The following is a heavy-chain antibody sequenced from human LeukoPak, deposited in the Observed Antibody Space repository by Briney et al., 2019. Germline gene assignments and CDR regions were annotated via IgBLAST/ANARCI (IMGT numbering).Heavy chain of an antibody. Sequence: GGSLRLPCAVSGFSVSSNFMNWVRQAPGKGLDWVSVIYSSGSTYYADSVKGRFTISRDNAKNSLYLQMNSLRAEDTAVYYCARDQGGGYSYGWQSFDYWGQGTLVTVSS. CDR3: ARDQGGGYSYGWQSFDY. J-gene: IGHJ4*02. CDR1: GFSVSSNF. V-gene: IGHV3-53*01. D-gene: IGHD5-18*01. CDR2: IYSSGST.